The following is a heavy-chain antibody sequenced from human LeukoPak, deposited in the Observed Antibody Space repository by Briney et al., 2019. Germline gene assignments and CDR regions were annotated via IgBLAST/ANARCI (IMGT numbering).Heavy chain of an antibody. CDR3: ARDDGTTVTTFFAF. CDR1: GFTVSSNS. V-gene: IGHV3-53*01. CDR2: IYSDNT. J-gene: IGHJ4*02. Sequence: GGSLRLSCTVSGFTVSSNSMSWVRQAPGKGLEWVSFIYSDNTHYSDSVKGRFTISRDNSKNTLYLQMNSLRAEDTAVYYCARDDGTTVTTFFAFWGQGTLVTVSS. D-gene: IGHD4-17*01.